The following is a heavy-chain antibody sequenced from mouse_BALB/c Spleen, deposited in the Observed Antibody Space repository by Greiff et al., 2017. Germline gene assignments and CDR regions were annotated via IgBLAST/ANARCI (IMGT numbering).Heavy chain of an antibody. CDR3: TRDGGD. Sequence: EVMLVESGGGLVKPGGSLKLSCAASGFTFSSYTMSWVRQTPEKRLEWVATISSGGSYTYYPDSVKGRFTISRDNAQNTLYLQMSSLKSEDTAMYYCTRDGGDWGQGTTLTVSS. CDR1: GFTFSSYT. J-gene: IGHJ2*01. CDR2: ISSGGSYT. V-gene: IGHV5-6-4*01.